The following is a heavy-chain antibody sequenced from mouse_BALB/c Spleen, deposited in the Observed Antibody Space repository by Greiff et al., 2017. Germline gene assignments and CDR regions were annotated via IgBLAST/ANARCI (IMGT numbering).Heavy chain of an antibody. V-gene: IGHV5-6-5*01. J-gene: IGHJ4*01. CDR3: ARGGYDYGDYYAMDY. D-gene: IGHD2-4*01. CDR1: GFTFSSYA. Sequence: EVNVVESGGGLVKPGGSLKLSCAASGFTFSSYAMSWVRQTPEKRLEWVASISSGGSTYYPDSVKGRFTISRDNARNILYLQMSSLRSEDTAMYYCARGGYDYGDYYAMDYWGQGTSVTVSS. CDR2: ISSGGST.